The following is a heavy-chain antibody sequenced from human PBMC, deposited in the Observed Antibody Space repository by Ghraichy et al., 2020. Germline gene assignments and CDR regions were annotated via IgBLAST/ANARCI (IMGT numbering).Heavy chain of an antibody. V-gene: IGHV3-7*03. CDR3: ARDPKRGALDY. CDR2: INNDGKEK. Sequence: GESLNISCTASGFSFSGSWMSWVRQAPEKGLEWVANINNDGKEKYYVDSLKGRFTISRDNGKNSLFLQISSLRVEDTAVYYCARDPKRGALDYWGQGTLVAVSS. D-gene: IGHD3-10*01. J-gene: IGHJ4*02. CDR1: GFSFSGSW.